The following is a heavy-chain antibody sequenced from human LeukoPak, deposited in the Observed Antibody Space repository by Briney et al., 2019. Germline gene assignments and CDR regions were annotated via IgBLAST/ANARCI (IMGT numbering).Heavy chain of an antibody. V-gene: IGHV4-59*01. CDR2: IFYSGST. CDR3: ARVVGGENLYHYYYVMGV. CDR1: GGSISSYY. Sequence: SETLSLTCTVSGGSISSYYWSWIRQPPGKGLEWIGNIFYSGSTTYNPSLKSRVTISVDTSKNQFSLKLRSVTAADTAVYYCARVVGGENLYHYYYVMGVWGQGTTVTVSS. D-gene: IGHD6-6*01. J-gene: IGHJ6*02.